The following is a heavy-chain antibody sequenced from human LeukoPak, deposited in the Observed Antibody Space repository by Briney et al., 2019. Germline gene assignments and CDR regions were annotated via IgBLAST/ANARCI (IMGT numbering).Heavy chain of an antibody. J-gene: IGHJ4*02. CDR3: ARVGGSRRQYYFDY. D-gene: IGHD2-15*01. CDR1: GFTFNRCW. CDR2: ISSSGSYI. V-gene: IGHV3-21*01. Sequence: GGSLRLSCVVSGFTFNRCWMNWVRQAPGKGLEWVSSISSSGSYIYYADSVKGRFTISRDNAKNSLYLQMNSLRAEDTAVYYCARVGGSRRQYYFDYWGQGTLVTVSS.